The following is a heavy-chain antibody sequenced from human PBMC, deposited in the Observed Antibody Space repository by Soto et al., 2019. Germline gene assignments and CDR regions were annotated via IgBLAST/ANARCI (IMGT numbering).Heavy chain of an antibody. CDR2: IYQSGIT. V-gene: IGHV4-30-2*01. D-gene: IGHD2-15*01. Sequence: SETLSLTCAVSGGSISSGGYSWSWIRQPPGKGLEWIGEIYQSGITNYNPSLNSRLSISMDQSKNQFSLKLTSVTAADTALYFCARGFSFSDNSDNDRIYFYYGLNVWGRGTTVTVSS. J-gene: IGHJ6*02. CDR3: ARGFSFSDNSDNDRIYFYYGLNV. CDR1: GGSISSGGYS.